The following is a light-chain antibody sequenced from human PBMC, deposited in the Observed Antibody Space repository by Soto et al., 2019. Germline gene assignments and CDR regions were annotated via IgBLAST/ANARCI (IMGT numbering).Light chain of an antibody. Sequence: DIVMTQSPDSLAVSLGERATINCKSSQSVLYSSNNKNYLAWYQQKPGQPPHLLVYWASTRESGVPDRFSGSGSGTDFTLTISSLQAEDVAVYYCQQYYSTPQTFGQGTQVEI. CDR1: QSVLYSSNNKNY. CDR3: QQYYSTPQT. CDR2: WAS. J-gene: IGKJ1*01. V-gene: IGKV4-1*01.